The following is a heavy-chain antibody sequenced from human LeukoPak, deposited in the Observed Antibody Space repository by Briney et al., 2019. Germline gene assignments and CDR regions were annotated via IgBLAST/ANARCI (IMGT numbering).Heavy chain of an antibody. V-gene: IGHV3-30-3*01. CDR3: VGAVTAHYYDPF. J-gene: IGHJ4*02. CDR2: ISYDGSNK. CDR1: GFTFSSYA. Sequence: PGGSLRLSCAASGFTFSSYAMHWVRQAPGKGLEWVAVISYDGSNKYYADSVKGRFTISRDNSKNTLYLQMNSLRADDTAVYYCVGAVTAHYYDPFWGQGTLVTVSS. D-gene: IGHD3-22*01.